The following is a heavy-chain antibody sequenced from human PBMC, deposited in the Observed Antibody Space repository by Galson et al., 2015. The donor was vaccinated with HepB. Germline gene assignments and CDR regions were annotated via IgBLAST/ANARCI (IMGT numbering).Heavy chain of an antibody. CDR3: ARDELGYYYYMDV. J-gene: IGHJ6*03. D-gene: IGHD1-7*01. CDR2: ISSSSSTI. CDR1: GFTFSSYT. V-gene: IGHV3-48*01. Sequence: SLRLSCAASGFTFSSYTMNWVRQAPGKGLEWVSYISSSSSTIYYADSVKGRFTISRDNAKNSLYLQMNSLRAEDTAVYYCARDELGYYYYMDVWGKGTTVTVSS.